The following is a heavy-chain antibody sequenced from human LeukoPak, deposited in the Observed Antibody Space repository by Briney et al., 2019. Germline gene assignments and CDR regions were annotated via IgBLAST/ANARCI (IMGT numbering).Heavy chain of an antibody. D-gene: IGHD2-15*01. V-gene: IGHV1-69*13. CDR2: IIPIFGTA. CDR1: GGTFSSYA. J-gene: IGHJ3*02. Sequence: GASVKVSCKASGGTFSSYAISWVRQAPGQGLEWMGGIIPIFGTADYAQKFQGRVTITADESTSTAYMELSSLRSEDTAVYYCARDGGRYCSGGSCYSIWGQGTMVTVSS. CDR3: ARDGGRYCSGGSCYSI.